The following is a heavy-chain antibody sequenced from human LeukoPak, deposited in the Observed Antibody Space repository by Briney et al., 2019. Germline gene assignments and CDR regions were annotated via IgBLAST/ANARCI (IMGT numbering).Heavy chain of an antibody. CDR3: ARLQWFGGYYFDY. Sequence: GGSLRLXCAASGFTFSSYEMNWVRRAPGKGLEWVSYISSSGSTIYYADSVKGRFTISRDNAKNSLYLQMNSLRAEDTAVYYCARLQWFGGYYFDYWGQGTLVTVSS. V-gene: IGHV3-48*03. CDR1: GFTFSSYE. CDR2: ISSSGSTI. D-gene: IGHD3-10*01. J-gene: IGHJ4*02.